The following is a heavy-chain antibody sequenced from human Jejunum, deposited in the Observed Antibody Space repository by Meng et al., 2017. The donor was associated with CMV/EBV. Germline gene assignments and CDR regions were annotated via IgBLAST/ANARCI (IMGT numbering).Heavy chain of an antibody. CDR1: GRPLSNVDHY. V-gene: IGHV4-30-4*08. D-gene: IGHD3-22*01. CDR2: IYYSGRT. Sequence: VLGRPLSNVDHYWGWPRPRPGKGLGWIQYIYYSGRTYYNPSLRSRVPLPVDPSKHQFSLKLRSVTAADPAVYYCARAQWLLGSWFDPRGQGTLVTVSS. CDR3: ARAQWLLGSWFDP. J-gene: IGHJ5*02.